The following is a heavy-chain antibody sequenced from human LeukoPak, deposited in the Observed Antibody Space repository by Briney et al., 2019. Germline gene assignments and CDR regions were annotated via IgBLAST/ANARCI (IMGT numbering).Heavy chain of an antibody. Sequence: GGSLRLSCAASGFTFSTYTMNWVRQAPGKGLEWVSSISSSSGYIYYADSVKGRFTNSRDNAKSSLSLQMNSLRAEDTAVYYCARDPYDDYDYWGQGTLVTVSS. CDR1: GFTFSTYT. CDR3: ARDPYDDYDY. V-gene: IGHV3-21*01. CDR2: ISSSSGYI. J-gene: IGHJ4*02. D-gene: IGHD4-17*01.